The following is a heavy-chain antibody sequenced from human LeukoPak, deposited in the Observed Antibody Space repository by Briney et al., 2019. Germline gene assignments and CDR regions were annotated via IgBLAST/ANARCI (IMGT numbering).Heavy chain of an antibody. Sequence: SQTLSLTCTVSGGSISSGGYYWSWIRQHPGKGLEWIGYIYYSGSTYYNPSLKSRVTISVDTSKNQFSLKLSSVTAADTAMYYCARTDHGDYDCWGQGTLVTVSS. J-gene: IGHJ4*02. CDR2: IYYSGST. V-gene: IGHV4-31*03. CDR1: GGSISSGGYY. CDR3: ARTDHGDYDC. D-gene: IGHD4-17*01.